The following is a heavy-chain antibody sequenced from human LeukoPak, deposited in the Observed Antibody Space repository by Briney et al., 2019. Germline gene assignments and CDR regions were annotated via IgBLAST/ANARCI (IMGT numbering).Heavy chain of an antibody. V-gene: IGHV3-48*01. CDR1: GFTFSSYP. Sequence: PGGSLRLSCAASGFTFSSYPMIRVRQAPGKGLECISYISSSGDTIHYADSVKGRFTFSRDNAKNSLYLQMNSLRAEDTAVYYCARVWGDYSNTDYWGQGTLVTVSS. J-gene: IGHJ4*02. D-gene: IGHD4-11*01. CDR2: ISSSGDTI. CDR3: ARVWGDYSNTDY.